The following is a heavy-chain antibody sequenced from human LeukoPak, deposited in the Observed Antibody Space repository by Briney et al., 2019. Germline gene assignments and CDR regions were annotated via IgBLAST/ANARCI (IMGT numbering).Heavy chain of an antibody. Sequence: SETLSLTCTVSGGSISSSSYYWGWIRQPPGKGLEWIGSIYYSGSTYYNPSLKSRVTISVDTSKNQFSLKLSSVTAADTAVYYCAKEHGDYGGYWGQGTLVTVSS. J-gene: IGHJ4*02. CDR2: IYYSGST. D-gene: IGHD4-17*01. CDR3: AKEHGDYGGY. CDR1: GGSISSSSYY. V-gene: IGHV4-39*01.